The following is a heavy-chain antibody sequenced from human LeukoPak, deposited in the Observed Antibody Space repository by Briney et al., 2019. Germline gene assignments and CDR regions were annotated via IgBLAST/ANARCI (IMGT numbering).Heavy chain of an antibody. D-gene: IGHD3-22*01. J-gene: IGHJ4*02. CDR3: ARHEARDYYYDSSGYPNYFDY. CDR2: IYYSGST. Sequence: SETLSLTCTVSGDSISSTSYYWDWIRQPPGKGLEWIGSIYYSGSTYYNPSLKSRVTISVDTSKNQFSLKLSSVTAADTAVYYCARHEARDYYYDSSGYPNYFDYWGQGTLVTVSS. CDR1: GDSISSTSYY. V-gene: IGHV4-39*01.